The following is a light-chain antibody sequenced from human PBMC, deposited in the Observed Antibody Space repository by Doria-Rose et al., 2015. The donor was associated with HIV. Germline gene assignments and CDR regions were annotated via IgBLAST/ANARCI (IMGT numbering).Light chain of an antibody. J-gene: IGKJ5*01. CDR1: QRVKSSY. CDR3: QQYGTSRGT. Sequence: EIVMTQSPGTLSLSPGERATLSCRASQRVKSSYLAWYQQKPGQAPRLLIYDASTSATGIPDRFSGSESGTDFTLTSSRLEPEDVAVYYCQQYGTSRGTFGQGTRLEIK. V-gene: IGKV3-20*01. CDR2: DAS.